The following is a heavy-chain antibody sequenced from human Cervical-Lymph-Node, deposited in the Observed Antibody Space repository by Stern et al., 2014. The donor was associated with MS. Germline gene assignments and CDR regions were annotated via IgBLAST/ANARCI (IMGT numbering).Heavy chain of an antibody. J-gene: IGHJ6*02. CDR2: IFNSGST. CDR1: GGSISSGGYY. V-gene: IGHV4-61*02. CDR3: ARGRVVPGFQYYATDV. D-gene: IGHD2-2*01. Sequence: QVQLVESGPGLVKPSQTLSLSCTVSGGSISSGGYYWSWIRQPAGKGLEWIGRIFNSGSTSYNPSLKSRVTISIDTSKTQFSLRLNPMTAADTAVYYCARGRVVPGFQYYATDVWGQGTTVIVSS.